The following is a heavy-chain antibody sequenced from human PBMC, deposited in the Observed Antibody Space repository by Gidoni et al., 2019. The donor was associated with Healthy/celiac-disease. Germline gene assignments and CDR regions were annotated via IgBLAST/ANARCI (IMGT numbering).Heavy chain of an antibody. Sequence: QVQLQQWGAGLLKPSETLSLTCAVYGGSFSGYYWSWIRQPPGKGLEWIGEINHSGSTNYNPSLKSRVTISVDTSKNQFSLKLSSVTAADTAVYYCARGSEAYYDFWRGWFDPWGQGTLVTVSS. V-gene: IGHV4-34*01. CDR2: INHSGST. CDR3: ARGSEAYYDFWRGWFDP. D-gene: IGHD3-3*01. J-gene: IGHJ5*02. CDR1: GGSFSGYY.